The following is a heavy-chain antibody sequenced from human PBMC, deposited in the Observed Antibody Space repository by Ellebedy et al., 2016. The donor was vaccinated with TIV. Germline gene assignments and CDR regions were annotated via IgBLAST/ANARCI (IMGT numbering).Heavy chain of an antibody. Sequence: SETLSLTCAVYGGSFSGYYWSWIRQPPGKGLEWIGEINHSGSTNYNPSLKSRVTVSVDTSKNQFSLKLSSVTAADTAVYYCARGWGYCSSTSCYSLGYYYGMDVWGQGTTVTVSS. CDR3: ARGWGYCSSTSCYSLGYYYGMDV. CDR2: INHSGST. CDR1: GGSFSGYY. J-gene: IGHJ6*02. D-gene: IGHD2-2*02. V-gene: IGHV4-34*01.